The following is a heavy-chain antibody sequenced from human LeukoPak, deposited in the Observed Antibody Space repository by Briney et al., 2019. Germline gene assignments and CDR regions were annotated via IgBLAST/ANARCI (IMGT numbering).Heavy chain of an antibody. Sequence: SETLSLTXAVYGGSFSGYYWSWIRQPPGKGLEWIGEINHSGSTNYNPSLKSRVTISVDTSKNQFSLKLSSATAADTAVYYCARGQKQLVRKYYYYYMDVWGKGTTVTVSS. CDR1: GGSFSGYY. CDR2: INHSGST. J-gene: IGHJ6*03. D-gene: IGHD6-6*01. CDR3: ARGQKQLVRKYYYYYMDV. V-gene: IGHV4-34*01.